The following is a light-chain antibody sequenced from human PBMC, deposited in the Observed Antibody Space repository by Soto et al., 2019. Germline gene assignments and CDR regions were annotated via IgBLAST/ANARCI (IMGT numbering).Light chain of an antibody. CDR1: QSVNSN. CDR2: DAS. V-gene: IGKV3-15*01. Sequence: ETVMTQSPATLSVSPGERATLSCRASQSVNSNLAWYQQRPGQAPRLLIYDASITATGIPARFSGGGSGTEFILTISSLQSEDFAVYYCQQYDDWPRTFGQGTKVDIK. J-gene: IGKJ1*01. CDR3: QQYDDWPRT.